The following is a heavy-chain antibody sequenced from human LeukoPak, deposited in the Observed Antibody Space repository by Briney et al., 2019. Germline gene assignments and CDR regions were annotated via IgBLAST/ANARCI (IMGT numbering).Heavy chain of an antibody. CDR1: GYTFTGYY. CDR3: ARVACSSTSCALDY. CDR2: INPNSGGT. Sequence: ASVKVTCKASGYTFTGYYMHWVRQASGQGLEWMGWINPNSGGTNYAQKFQGWVTMTRDTSISTAYMELSRLRSDDTAVYYCARVACSSTSCALDYWGQGTLVTVSS. D-gene: IGHD2-2*01. J-gene: IGHJ4*02. V-gene: IGHV1-2*04.